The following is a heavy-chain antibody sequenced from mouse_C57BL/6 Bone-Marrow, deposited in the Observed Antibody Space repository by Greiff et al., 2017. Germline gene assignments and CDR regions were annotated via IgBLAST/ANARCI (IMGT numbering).Heavy chain of an antibody. CDR1: GYTFTSYW. CDR2: IYPGSGST. V-gene: IGHV1-55*01. Sequence: QVQLQQPGAELVKPGASVKMSCKASGYTFTSYWITWVKQRPGQGLEWIGDIYPGSGSTNYNEKFKSKATLTVDTSSSTAYMRRSSLTSEDSAVYYCARRYYGSSYVYWYFDVWGTGTTVTVSS. CDR3: ARRYYGSSYVYWYFDV. D-gene: IGHD1-1*01. J-gene: IGHJ1*03.